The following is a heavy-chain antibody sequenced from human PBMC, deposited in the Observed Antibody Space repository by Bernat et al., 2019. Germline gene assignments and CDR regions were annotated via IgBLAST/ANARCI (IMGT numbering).Heavy chain of an antibody. V-gene: IGHV3-11*05. CDR1: GFTFSDYY. Sequence: QVQLVESGGGLVKPGGSLRLSCAASGFTFSDYYMSWIRQAPGKGLDWVSYISSSSYTNYDDSVKGRFTISRDNAKNSLYLQMNSLRAEDTAVYYCARGTSTSAPYMDVWGKGTTVTVSS. CDR3: ARGTSTSAPYMDV. J-gene: IGHJ6*03. CDR2: ISSSSYT.